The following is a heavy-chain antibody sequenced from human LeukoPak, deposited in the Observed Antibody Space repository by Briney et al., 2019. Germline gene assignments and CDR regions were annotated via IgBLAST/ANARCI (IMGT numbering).Heavy chain of an antibody. D-gene: IGHD2-2*01. CDR3: TRHSDAYCSRANCYVDNFYGLDV. CDR1: GFTFSNAW. CDR2: IRSRANSYVT. V-gene: IGHV3-73*01. J-gene: IGHJ6*02. Sequence: PGGSLSLSCAASGFTFSNAWMSWVRQASGKGLEWVGRIRSRANSYVTAYAASVTGRFIISRDDSGNTAYLQMNSLKTEDTAVYYCTRHSDAYCSRANCYVDNFYGLDVWGQGTRVTVSS.